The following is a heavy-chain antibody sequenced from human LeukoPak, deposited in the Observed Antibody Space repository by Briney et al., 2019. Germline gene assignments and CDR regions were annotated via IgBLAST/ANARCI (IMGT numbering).Heavy chain of an antibody. J-gene: IGHJ5*02. CDR2: MNPNSGNT. D-gene: IGHD6-19*01. Sequence: ASVKVSCKASGYTFTSYDINWVRQATGQGLEWMGWMNPNSGNTGYAQKFQGRVTITRNTSISTAYMELSSLRSEDTAVYYCARVGISSDNWFDPWGQGTLVTVSS. V-gene: IGHV1-8*03. CDR3: ARVGISSDNWFDP. CDR1: GYTFTSYD.